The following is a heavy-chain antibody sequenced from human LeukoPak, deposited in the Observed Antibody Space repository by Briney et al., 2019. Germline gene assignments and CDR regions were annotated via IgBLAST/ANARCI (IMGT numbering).Heavy chain of an antibody. Sequence: GASVKVSCKASGYTFTDYYMHWVRQAPGQGLEWMGCINLYSGGAHYAQKFQDWLSMTRDTSINTAYMELSSLRSDDTAVYYCARDILGRSNGGSNNFGMEVWGQGTTVTVSS. V-gene: IGHV1-2*04. D-gene: IGHD2-15*01. J-gene: IGHJ6*02. CDR1: GYTFTDYY. CDR3: ARDILGRSNGGSNNFGMEV. CDR2: INLYSGGA.